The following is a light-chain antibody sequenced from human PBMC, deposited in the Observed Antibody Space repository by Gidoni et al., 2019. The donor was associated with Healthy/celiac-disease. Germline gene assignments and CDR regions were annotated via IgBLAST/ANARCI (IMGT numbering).Light chain of an antibody. V-gene: IGKV4-1*01. CDR1: QSVLYSSNNKNY. CDR2: WAS. J-gene: IGKJ2*01. Sequence: DIVMTQSPDSLAVSLGERATINCKSSQSVLYSSNNKNYLAWYQQKPGQPPKLLIYWASTRESGVPDRFSGSGSGTDFTLTISSLQAEDVAVYYCQQYYITPYTFXQXTKLEIK. CDR3: QQYYITPYT.